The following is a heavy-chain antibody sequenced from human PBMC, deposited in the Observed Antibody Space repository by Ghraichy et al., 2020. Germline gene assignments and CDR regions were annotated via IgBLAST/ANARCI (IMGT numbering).Heavy chain of an antibody. CDR1: GFTFSSYW. J-gene: IGHJ6*02. CDR2: INSDGSST. V-gene: IGHV3-74*01. Sequence: LSLTCAASGFTFSSYWMHWVRQAPGKGLVWVSRINSDGSSTSYADSVKGRFTISRDNAKNTLHLQMNSLRAEDTAVYYCARDSIVGATFDYYYYGMDVWGQGTTVTVSS. D-gene: IGHD1-26*01. CDR3: ARDSIVGATFDYYYYGMDV.